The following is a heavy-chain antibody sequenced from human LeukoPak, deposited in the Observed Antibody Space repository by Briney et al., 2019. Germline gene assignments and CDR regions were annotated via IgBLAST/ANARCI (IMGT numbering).Heavy chain of an antibody. V-gene: IGHV3-23*01. CDR1: GLTFNNFA. CDR2: ISGSGMST. CDR3: AKNLFKDFEGSAFFGIMDV. J-gene: IGHJ6*03. D-gene: IGHD6-19*01. Sequence: GGSLRLSCAASGLTFNNFAFFWVRQAPGKGLEWVSDISGSGMSTYYADPVKGRFTISRDNSKNSLFLEMSSLRVEDTATYYCAKNLFKDFEGSAFFGIMDVWGKGTTVTVSS.